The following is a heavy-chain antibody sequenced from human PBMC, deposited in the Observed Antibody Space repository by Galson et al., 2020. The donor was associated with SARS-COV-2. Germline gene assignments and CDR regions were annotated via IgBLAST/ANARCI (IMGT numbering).Heavy chain of an antibody. Sequence: ASVKVSCKASGYTFVSYGISWVRQAPGQGPEWMGISTYTGNTHYAQKFQGRVTMTTDTSTTTAYMELRSLRSDDTAVYYWAGESVSDSTGGRWGEVWGQGTLGTVSS. CDR3: AGESVSDSTGGRWGEV. V-gene: IGHV1-18*01. CDR2: ISTYTGNT. CDR1: GYTFVSYG. J-gene: IGHJ4*02. D-gene: IGHD2-8*02.